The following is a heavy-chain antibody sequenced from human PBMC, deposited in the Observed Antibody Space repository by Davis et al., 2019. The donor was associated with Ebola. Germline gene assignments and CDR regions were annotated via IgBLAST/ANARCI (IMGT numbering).Heavy chain of an antibody. CDR1: GFTFSDYY. CDR3: AREGVVGAVAGTGYYYYYGMDV. Sequence: GESLKISCAAPGFTFSDYYMSWIRQAPGKGLEWVSYISSSGSTYYADSVKGRFTISRHNSKNTLYLQMNSLRAEDTAVYYCAREGVVGAVAGTGYYYYYGMDVWGQGTTVTVSS. D-gene: IGHD6-19*01. CDR2: ISSSGST. J-gene: IGHJ6*02. V-gene: IGHV3-53*04.